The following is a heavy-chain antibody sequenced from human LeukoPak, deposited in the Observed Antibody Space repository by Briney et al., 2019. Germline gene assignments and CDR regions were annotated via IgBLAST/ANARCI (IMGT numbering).Heavy chain of an antibody. CDR3: ARDRYYYDSSGYYYEEDFDY. Sequence: GGSLRLSCAASGFTFSSYSMNWVSQAPGKGLEWVSSISSSSSYIYYADSVKGRFTISRDNAKNSLYLQMNSLRAEDTAVYYCARDRYYYDSSGYYYEEDFDYWGQGTLVTVSS. D-gene: IGHD3-22*01. CDR1: GFTFSSYS. CDR2: ISSSSSYI. V-gene: IGHV3-21*01. J-gene: IGHJ4*02.